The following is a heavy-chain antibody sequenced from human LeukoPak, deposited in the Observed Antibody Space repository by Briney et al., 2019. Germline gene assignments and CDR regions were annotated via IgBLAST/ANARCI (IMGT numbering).Heavy chain of an antibody. CDR1: GGSISSYY. Sequence: SETLSLTCTVSGGSISSYYWSWIRQPPGKGLEWIGYIYYSGSTNYNPSLKSRVTISVDTSKNQFSLKLSSVTAADTAVYYCASQYYDFWSGFDYWGQGTLVTVSS. J-gene: IGHJ4*02. D-gene: IGHD3-3*01. V-gene: IGHV4-59*01. CDR3: ASQYYDFWSGFDY. CDR2: IYYSGST.